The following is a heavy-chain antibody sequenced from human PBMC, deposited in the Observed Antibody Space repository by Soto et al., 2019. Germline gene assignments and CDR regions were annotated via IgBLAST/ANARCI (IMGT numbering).Heavy chain of an antibody. CDR2: IDPRSGSA. CDR1: GYTFTNHY. V-gene: IGHV1-46*03. Sequence: QVQLVQSGAEVKKPGASVKVSCKASGYTFTNHYIHWVRQAPGQGPEWMGIIDPRSGSAGYAQRFQVSVNMPRDTPTSTFYMELSSLRSEDTAVYYCARGKDLPYYYGGLDVWGQGTTVTVSS. D-gene: IGHD2-15*01. CDR3: ARGKDLPYYYGGLDV. J-gene: IGHJ6*02.